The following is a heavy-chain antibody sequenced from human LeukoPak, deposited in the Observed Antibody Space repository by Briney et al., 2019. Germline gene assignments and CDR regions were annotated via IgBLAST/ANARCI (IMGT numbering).Heavy chain of an antibody. V-gene: IGHV4-59*01. CDR3: ARLSPLVPVPRAYYMDV. J-gene: IGHJ6*03. CDR2: IYYSGST. CDR1: GGSISSYY. D-gene: IGHD6-6*01. Sequence: PETLSLTCTVSGGSISSYYWSWIRQPPGKGLEWIGYIYYSGSTNYNPSLKSRVTISVDTSKNQFSLKLSSVTAADTAVYYCARLSPLVPVPRAYYMDVWGKGTTVTVSS.